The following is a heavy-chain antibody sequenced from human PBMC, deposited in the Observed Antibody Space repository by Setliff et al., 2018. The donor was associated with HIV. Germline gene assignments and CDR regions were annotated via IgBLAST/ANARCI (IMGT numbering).Heavy chain of an antibody. V-gene: IGHV1-8*01. D-gene: IGHD3-3*01. CDR3: ARDVYFTFSGEVIRHYLDV. CDR1: GHTFSNYD. CDR2: MNPNSGDT. J-gene: IGHJ6*03. Sequence: ASVKVSCKASGHTFSNYDVIWVRRATGQGLEWMGWMNPNSGDTGYAQKFQGRVIMTRDASISTAYMELSSLTSADTAVYYCARDVYFTFSGEVIRHYLDVWGKGTTVTVSS.